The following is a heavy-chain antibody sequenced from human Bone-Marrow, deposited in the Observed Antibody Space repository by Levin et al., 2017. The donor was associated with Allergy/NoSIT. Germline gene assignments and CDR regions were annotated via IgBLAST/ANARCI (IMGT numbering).Heavy chain of an antibody. J-gene: IGHJ4*02. CDR2: ISHSGYT. Sequence: SETLSLTCTVSGGSISSDYYYWSWIRQRPGRGLEWIGFISHSGYTYSNPSLKSRVTISVDTSKNQFSLKLNSVTAADTATYYGARGTLLRYCGGGISCVPLEWGQGALVTVSS. D-gene: IGHD2-15*01. CDR3: ARGTLLRYCGGGISCVPLE. CDR1: GGSISSDYYY. V-gene: IGHV4-30-4*08.